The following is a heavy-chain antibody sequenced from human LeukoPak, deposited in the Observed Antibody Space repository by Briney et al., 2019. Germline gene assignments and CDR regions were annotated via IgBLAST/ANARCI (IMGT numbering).Heavy chain of an antibody. D-gene: IGHD5-18*01. CDR3: ARVSGYSYNGSFDY. CDR1: GGSISRSIYY. V-gene: IGHV4-39*01. CDR2: IYYSDSGKM. Sequence: TSETLSLTCTVSGGSISRSIYYWGWIRQPPGKGLQWIGSIYYSDSGKMYYNPSLKSRVTISADTSKNQFSLKVSSVTAADSAVYYCARVSGYSYNGSFDYWGQGTLVTVSS. J-gene: IGHJ4*02.